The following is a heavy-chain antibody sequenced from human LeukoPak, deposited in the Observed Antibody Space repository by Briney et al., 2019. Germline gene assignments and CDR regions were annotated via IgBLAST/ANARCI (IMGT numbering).Heavy chain of an antibody. CDR1: GYTFTSYD. CDR3: ARGRKQWLVLSQEYYFDY. V-gene: IGHV1-8*01. CDR2: MNPNSGNI. Sequence: GASVKVSCKASGYTFTSYDINWVRQATGQGLEWMGWMNPNSGNIGYAQKFQGRVTMTRNTSISTAYMELSSLRSEDTAVYYCARGRKQWLVLSQEYYFDYWGQGTLVTVSS. J-gene: IGHJ4*02. D-gene: IGHD6-19*01.